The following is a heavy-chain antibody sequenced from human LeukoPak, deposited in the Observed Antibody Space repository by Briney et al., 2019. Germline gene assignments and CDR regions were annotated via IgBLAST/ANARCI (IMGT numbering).Heavy chain of an antibody. Sequence: GGSLRLSCAASGFTFSSYNMNWVRQAPGKGLEWVSSISSSSSYIYYADSVKGRFTISRDNAKNSLYLQMNSLRAEDTAVYYCARANYYDSSGYYYSNGDYWGQGTLVTVSS. CDR1: GFTFSSYN. D-gene: IGHD3-22*01. J-gene: IGHJ4*02. CDR2: ISSSSSYI. V-gene: IGHV3-21*01. CDR3: ARANYYDSSGYYYSNGDY.